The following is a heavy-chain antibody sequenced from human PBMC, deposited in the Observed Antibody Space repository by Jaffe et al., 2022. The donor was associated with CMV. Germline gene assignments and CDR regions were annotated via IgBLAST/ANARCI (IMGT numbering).Heavy chain of an antibody. CDR2: ISYDGSNK. Sequence: QVQLVESGGGVVQPGRSLRLSCAASGFTFSSYGMHWVRQAPGKGLEWVAVISYDGSNKYYADSVKGRFTISRDNSKNTLYLQMNSLRAEDTAVYYCAKDYGRYCSGGSCLTLDYWGQGTLVTVSS. J-gene: IGHJ4*02. V-gene: IGHV3-30*18. CDR1: GFTFSSYG. D-gene: IGHD2-15*01. CDR3: AKDYGRYCSGGSCLTLDY.